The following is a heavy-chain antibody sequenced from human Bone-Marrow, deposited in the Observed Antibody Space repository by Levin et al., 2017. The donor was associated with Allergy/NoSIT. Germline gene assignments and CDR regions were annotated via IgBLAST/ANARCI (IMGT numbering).Heavy chain of an antibody. V-gene: IGHV3-23*01. D-gene: IGHD3-10*01. CDR3: AKSESGGITMVQGVIADY. Sequence: SGGSLRLSCAASGFTFSSYAMSWVRQAPGKGLEWVSAISGSGGSTYYADSVKGRFTISRDNSKNTLYLQMNSLRAEDTAVYYCAKSESGGITMVQGVIADYWGQGTLVTVSS. CDR1: GFTFSSYA. J-gene: IGHJ4*02. CDR2: ISGSGGST.